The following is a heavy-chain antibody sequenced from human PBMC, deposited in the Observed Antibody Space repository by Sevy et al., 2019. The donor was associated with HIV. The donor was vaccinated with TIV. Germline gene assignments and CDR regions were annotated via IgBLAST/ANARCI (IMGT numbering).Heavy chain of an antibody. CDR1: GFTVSSYS. V-gene: IGHV3-53*01. CDR3: TRDQWVQGSGSFYFAT. Sequence: GGSLRLSCATSGFTVSSYSMSWVPQAPGKGLEWVSVISGGLRTYYADSVKGRFTISRDNSENTLYLQMSSLKTEDTAVYYCTRDQWVQGSGSFYFATWGQGTLVTVSS. CDR2: ISGGLRT. J-gene: IGHJ4*02. D-gene: IGHD3-10*01.